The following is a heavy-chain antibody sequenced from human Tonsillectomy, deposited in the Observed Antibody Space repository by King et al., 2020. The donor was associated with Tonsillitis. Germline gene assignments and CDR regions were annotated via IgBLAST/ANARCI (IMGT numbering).Heavy chain of an antibody. V-gene: IGHV1-46*03. CDR2: INPSGGST. CDR1: GYTFTSYY. CDR3: ARGIPGNTTKADTTTIVLVY. J-gene: IGHJ4*02. D-gene: IGHD2-8*02. Sequence: VQLVQSGAEVKKPGASVKVSCKASGYTFTSYYMHWVRQAPGQGLEWMGIINPSGGSTSYAQKFQGRVTMTRDTSTSTVYMELSSLRAEDTAVYYCARGIPGNTTKADTTTIVLVYWGQGTLVTVSS.